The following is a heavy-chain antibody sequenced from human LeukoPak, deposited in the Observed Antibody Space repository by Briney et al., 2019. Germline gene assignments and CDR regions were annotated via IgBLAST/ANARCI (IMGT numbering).Heavy chain of an antibody. V-gene: IGHV4-38-2*02. J-gene: IGHJ3*02. Sequence: SETLSLTCTVSSYSISSGYYWGWIRQPPGKGLEWIGNIYHSGNTYYNPSLKSRVRMSVDTSENQFSLKLSSVTAADTAVYYCAGTYSLYDAFDIWGQGTMVTVSS. CDR2: IYHSGNT. CDR1: SYSISSGYY. D-gene: IGHD1-26*01. CDR3: AGTYSLYDAFDI.